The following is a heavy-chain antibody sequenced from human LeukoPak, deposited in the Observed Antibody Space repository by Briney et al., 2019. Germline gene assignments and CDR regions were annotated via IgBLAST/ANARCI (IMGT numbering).Heavy chain of an antibody. Sequence: PGGSLRLPCAASGFTFSSYSKNWVRQAPGKGLEGVSSISSSSSYIYYADAVKGRFTISRDNAKNSLYLQMNSLRADDTAVYYCATEASAAYYYDSSGYYWEDFWGQGTLVTVSS. V-gene: IGHV3-21*01. CDR1: GFTFSSYS. CDR2: ISSSSSYI. D-gene: IGHD3-22*01. J-gene: IGHJ4*02. CDR3: ATEASAAYYYDSSGYYWEDF.